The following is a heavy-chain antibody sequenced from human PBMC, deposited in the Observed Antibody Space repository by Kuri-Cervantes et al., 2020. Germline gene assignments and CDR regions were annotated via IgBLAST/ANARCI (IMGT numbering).Heavy chain of an antibody. Sequence: SETLSLTCTVSGGSISSSSYYWGWIRQPPGKGLEWIGSIYYSGSTYYNPSLKSRVTISVDTSKNQFSLKLSSVTAADTAVYYCARVGDFIAVAGTRGPNDYWGQGTLVTVSS. V-gene: IGHV4-39*07. CDR2: IYYSGST. D-gene: IGHD6-19*01. CDR3: ARVGDFIAVAGTRGPNDY. J-gene: IGHJ4*02. CDR1: GGSISSSSYY.